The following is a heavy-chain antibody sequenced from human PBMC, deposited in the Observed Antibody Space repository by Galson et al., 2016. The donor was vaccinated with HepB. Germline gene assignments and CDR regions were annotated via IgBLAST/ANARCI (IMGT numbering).Heavy chain of an antibody. J-gene: IGHJ4*02. CDR2: ISSTSHST. Sequence: SLRLSCAASGFTFSTSAMSWVRQAPGQGLEWVSAISSTSHSTYYGDTVKGRFTISRYNAKNTLFLQMESLKIDDAAVYYCAKGWSGPDSWGQGTLVTVSS. CDR3: AKGWSGPDS. V-gene: IGHV3-23*01. CDR1: GFTFSTSA. D-gene: IGHD3-3*01.